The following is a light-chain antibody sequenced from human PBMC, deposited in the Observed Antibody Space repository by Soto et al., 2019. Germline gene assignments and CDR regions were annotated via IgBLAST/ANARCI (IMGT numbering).Light chain of an antibody. Sequence: QSVLTQPASVSGSPGQSITISCTGTSSDVGAYNYVSWYQQHPGKAPKLMIYEVSNRASGVSNRFSGSKSGNTASLTISGLQAEDEAEYYCSSYTSSSTRVFGGGTQLPVL. V-gene: IGLV2-14*01. CDR3: SSYTSSSTRV. J-gene: IGLJ2*01. CDR1: SSDVGAYNY. CDR2: EVS.